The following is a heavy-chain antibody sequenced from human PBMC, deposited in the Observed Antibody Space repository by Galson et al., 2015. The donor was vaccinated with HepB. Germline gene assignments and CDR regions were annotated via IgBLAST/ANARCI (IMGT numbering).Heavy chain of an antibody. V-gene: IGHV1-69*06. CDR3: ARSSRGHGSGLTAVSIY. CDR1: GGTFSSYA. D-gene: IGHD3-10*01. J-gene: IGHJ4*02. CDR2: IIPIFGTA. Sequence: SVKVSCKASGGTFSSYAISWVRQAPGQGLEWMGGIIPIFGTANYAQKFQGRVTITADKSTSTAYMELSSLRSEDTAVYYCARSSRGHGSGLTAVSIYWGQGTLVTVSS.